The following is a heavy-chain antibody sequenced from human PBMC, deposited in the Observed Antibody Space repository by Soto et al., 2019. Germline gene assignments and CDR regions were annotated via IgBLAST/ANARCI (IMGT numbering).Heavy chain of an antibody. Sequence: PSETLSLTCAVYGGSFSGYYWSWIRQPPGKGLEWIGEINHSGSTNYNPSLKSRVTISVDTSKNQFSLKLSSVTAADTAVYYCARGDIAATTHYYYYYGMDVWGQGTTVTVSS. CDR3: ARGDIAATTHYYYYYGMDV. CDR1: GGSFSGYY. J-gene: IGHJ6*02. CDR2: INHSGST. V-gene: IGHV4-34*01. D-gene: IGHD5-12*01.